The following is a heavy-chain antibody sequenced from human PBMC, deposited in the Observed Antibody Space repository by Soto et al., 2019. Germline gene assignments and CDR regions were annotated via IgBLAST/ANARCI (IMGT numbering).Heavy chain of an antibody. D-gene: IGHD3-3*01. Sequence: GGSLRLSCAASGFTFSSYGMHWVRQAPGKGLEWVAVIWYDGSNKYYADSVKGRFTISRDNSKNTLYLQMNSLRAEDTAVYYCARDPSYDFWSGYLHYYYYYYIDVWGKGTTVTVSS. CDR3: ARDPSYDFWSGYLHYYYYYYIDV. CDR2: IWYDGSNK. CDR1: GFTFSSYG. V-gene: IGHV3-33*01. J-gene: IGHJ6*03.